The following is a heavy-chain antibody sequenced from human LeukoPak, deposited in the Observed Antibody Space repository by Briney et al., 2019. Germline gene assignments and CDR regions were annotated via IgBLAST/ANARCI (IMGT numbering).Heavy chain of an antibody. CDR3: ARNGAGRGNFDY. V-gene: IGHV3-53*01. D-gene: IGHD1-26*01. CDR2: IYSGGST. J-gene: IGHJ4*02. Sequence: GGSLRLSCAASGFTFSSYSMNWVRQAPGKGLEWVSVIYSGGSTYYADSVKGRFTISRDNSKNTLYLQMDSLRAEDTAVYYCARNGAGRGNFDYWGQGTLVTVSS. CDR1: GFTFSSYS.